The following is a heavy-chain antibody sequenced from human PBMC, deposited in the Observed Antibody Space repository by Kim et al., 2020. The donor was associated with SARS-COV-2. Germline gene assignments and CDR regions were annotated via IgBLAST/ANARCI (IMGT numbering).Heavy chain of an antibody. CDR3: AKDRYYESSGLSSNYYYYGVGV. D-gene: IGHD3-22*01. CDR2: ISYDGRNK. Sequence: GGSLRLSCAVSGFSFRSYGMHWVRQAPGKGLEWITVISYDGRNKYYADSVKGRFTVSRDNSQNTLYLLVDDLRPEDTAVYYCAKDRYYESSGLSSNYYYYGVGVWGQGTTVTVSS. V-gene: IGHV3-30*18. J-gene: IGHJ6*02. CDR1: GFSFRSYG.